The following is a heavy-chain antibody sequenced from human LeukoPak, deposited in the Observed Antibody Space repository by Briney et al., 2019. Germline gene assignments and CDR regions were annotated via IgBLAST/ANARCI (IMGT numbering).Heavy chain of an antibody. CDR3: ARDHEYYDILTGLEYGMDV. CDR2: ISSSSSYI. CDR1: GFTFSSYS. J-gene: IGHJ6*02. V-gene: IGHV3-21*01. D-gene: IGHD3-9*01. Sequence: PGGSLRLSCAASGFTFSSYSTNWVRQAPGKGLEWVSSISSSSSYIYYADSVKGRFTISRDNAKNSLYLQMNSLRAEDTAVYYCARDHEYYDILTGLEYGMDVWGQGTTVTVSS.